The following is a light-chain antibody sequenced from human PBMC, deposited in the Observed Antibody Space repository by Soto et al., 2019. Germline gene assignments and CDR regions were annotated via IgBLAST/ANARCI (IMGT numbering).Light chain of an antibody. Sequence: DIQMTQSPSSLSSSVGERVTITCRASQSISSYLNWYQQKPGQAPKLLIYDASSWKSGVPSRFSGSGSGTDFTLTISSLEPEDFATYYCQQSYSTPLTFGPGTKVDIK. CDR1: QSISSY. J-gene: IGKJ3*01. CDR3: QQSYSTPLT. V-gene: IGKV1-39*01. CDR2: DAS.